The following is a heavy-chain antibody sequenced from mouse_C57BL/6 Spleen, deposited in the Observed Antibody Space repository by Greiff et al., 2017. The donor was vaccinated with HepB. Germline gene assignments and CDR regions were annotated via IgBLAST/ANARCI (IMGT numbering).Heavy chain of an antibody. J-gene: IGHJ4*01. V-gene: IGHV5-4*01. CDR3: ARENCGDARDY. Sequence: EVQGVESGGGLVKPGGSLKLSCAASGFTFSSYAMSWVRQTPGKRLEWVATISAGGSYTYYHDNVKGRVTISRDNATNNLYLQMSRLTSEDTAMYDCARENCGDARDYWGQGTSVTVSS. D-gene: IGHD4-1*01. CDR2: ISAGGSYT. CDR1: GFTFSSYA.